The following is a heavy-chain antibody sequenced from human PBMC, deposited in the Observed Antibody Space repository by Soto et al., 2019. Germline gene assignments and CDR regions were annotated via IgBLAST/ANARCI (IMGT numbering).Heavy chain of an antibody. CDR2: IDTDGGGT. CDR1: GFTLRSHR. CDR3: ATVFDL. V-gene: IGHV3-74*01. J-gene: IGHJ5*02. Sequence: EVQLVESGGGLVQPGGSLRVSCAASGFTLRSHRIHWVRQAPGKGLEWVSRIDTDGGGTSYAASVKGRFTISTDNAKNTVYLLRNGLRAEDTAVYYCATVFDLWGQGTLVTVSS.